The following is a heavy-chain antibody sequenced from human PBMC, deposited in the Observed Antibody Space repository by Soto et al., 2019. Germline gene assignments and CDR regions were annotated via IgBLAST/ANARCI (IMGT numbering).Heavy chain of an antibody. CDR1: GGSVSSGDYY. CDR2: IYYSGNT. J-gene: IGHJ5*02. Sequence: ETLSLSCTVSGGSVSSGDYYWSWSRQPPGKGLEWIGYIYYSGNTNYNPSLKSRVIISVDTSKNLFSLKLTSVTAADTAVYYCARIPVDTSMIYWLDPWGQGTLVTVSS. V-gene: IGHV4-61*08. D-gene: IGHD5-18*01. CDR3: ARIPVDTSMIYWLDP.